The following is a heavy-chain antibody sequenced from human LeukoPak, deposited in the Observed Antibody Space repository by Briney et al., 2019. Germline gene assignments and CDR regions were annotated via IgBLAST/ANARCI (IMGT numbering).Heavy chain of an antibody. CDR3: ARGRKGWVKDGYNTYMDV. Sequence: SETLSLTCTVSGGSISSSSYFWVWIRQPPGKGLEWIGSIYHSGSTYYNPSLKSRVTISVDTSKNQFSLKLTSVTAADTAVYYCARGRKGWVKDGYNTYMDVWGKGTTVTVSS. CDR1: GGSISSSSYF. V-gene: IGHV4-39*07. CDR2: IYHSGST. D-gene: IGHD5-24*01. J-gene: IGHJ6*03.